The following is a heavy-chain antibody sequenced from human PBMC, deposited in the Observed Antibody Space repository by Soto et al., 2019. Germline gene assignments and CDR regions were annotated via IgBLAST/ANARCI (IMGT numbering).Heavy chain of an antibody. CDR2: IYSGGST. V-gene: IGHV3-66*01. Sequence: GGSLRLSCAASGFTVSSNYMSWVRQAPGKGLEWVSVIYSGGSTYYADSVKGRFTISRDNSKNTLYLQMNSLRAEDTAVYYCAREWSSGYDWGHFDYWAQGTLVTVSS. D-gene: IGHD5-12*01. CDR1: GFTVSSNY. J-gene: IGHJ4*02. CDR3: AREWSSGYDWGHFDY.